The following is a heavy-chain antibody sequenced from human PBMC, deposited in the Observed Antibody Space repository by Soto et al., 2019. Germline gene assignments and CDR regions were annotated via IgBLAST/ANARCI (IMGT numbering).Heavy chain of an antibody. V-gene: IGHV1-18*01. D-gene: IGHD3-22*01. Sequence: ASVKVSCKASGYTFTSYGISWVQQAPGQGLEWMGWISAYNGNTNYAQKLQGRVTMTTDTSTSTAYMELRSLRSDDTAVYYCARDIKYYYDSSGQFDYWGQGTLVTVSS. CDR2: ISAYNGNT. CDR3: ARDIKYYYDSSGQFDY. CDR1: GYTFTSYG. J-gene: IGHJ4*02.